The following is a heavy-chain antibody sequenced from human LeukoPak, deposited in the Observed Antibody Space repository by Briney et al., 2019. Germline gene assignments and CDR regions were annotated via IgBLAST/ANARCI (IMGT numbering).Heavy chain of an antibody. D-gene: IGHD2-2*01. CDR2: ISSSGSTI. Sequence: PGGSLRLSCAASGFTLSDYYMSWIRQAPGKGLEWVSYISSSGSTIDYADSVKGRLTISRDSAKNALYLQMHSLRAEDTAVYYCARSIPAGNRRWGQGTLVTVSS. V-gene: IGHV3-11*01. J-gene: IGHJ4*02. CDR1: GFTLSDYY. CDR3: ARSIPAGNRR.